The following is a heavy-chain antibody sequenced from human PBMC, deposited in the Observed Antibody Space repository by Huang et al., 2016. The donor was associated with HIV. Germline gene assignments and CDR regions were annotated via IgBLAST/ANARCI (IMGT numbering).Heavy chain of an antibody. CDR3: ARDGPERSSGNYGASDY. V-gene: IGHV4-34*01. J-gene: IGHJ4*02. CDR2: INESGST. CDR1: GVSFSGYY. D-gene: IGHD1-26*01. Sequence: QVQLQQWGAGLLKPSETLSLTCAVYGVSFSGYYWSWIRQPPGKGLEWIGEINESGSTNYNPPLKSRVTVSVDTSKNQFSLRLSSVTAADTAVYYCARDGPERSSGNYGASDYWGQGTLVTVSS.